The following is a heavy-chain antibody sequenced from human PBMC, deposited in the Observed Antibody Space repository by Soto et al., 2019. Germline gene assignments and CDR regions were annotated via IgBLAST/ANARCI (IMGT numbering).Heavy chain of an antibody. Sequence: QVQLVQSGAEVKKPGSSVKVSCKASGGTFSSYAISWVRQAPGQGLEWMGGIIPTFVTANYAQKFQGRLTITADESTSTAYMELSSLRSADTAVYYCARESRYCSGGSCYFLPGIDYWGQGTLVTVSS. V-gene: IGHV1-69*12. D-gene: IGHD2-15*01. CDR2: IIPTFVTA. CDR1: GGTFSSYA. J-gene: IGHJ4*02. CDR3: ARESRYCSGGSCYFLPGIDY.